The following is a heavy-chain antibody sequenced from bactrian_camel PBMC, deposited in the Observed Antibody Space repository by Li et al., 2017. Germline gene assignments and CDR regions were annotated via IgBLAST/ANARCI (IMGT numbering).Heavy chain of an antibody. Sequence: QVQLVESGGGSVQAGGSLRLSCAVSGYTFSSYCIGWFRQAPGKEREAVAVVARDGSTSYADSVKGRFAISQDNAKNTLYLQMNSLKPEDTAMYYCAADDCTAHPGYSVGYWGQGTQVTVS. CDR1: GYTFSSYC. CDR3: AADDCTAHPGYSVGY. CDR2: VARDGST. D-gene: IGHD3*01. V-gene: IGHV3S53*01. J-gene: IGHJ6*01.